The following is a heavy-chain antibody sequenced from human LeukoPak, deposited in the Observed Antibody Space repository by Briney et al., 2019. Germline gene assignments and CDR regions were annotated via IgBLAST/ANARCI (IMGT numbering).Heavy chain of an antibody. CDR3: ARQYYYGSGSYFNYYYYMDV. Sequence: GSLRLSCAASGFTFSSYGMSWIRQPPGKGLEWRGEINHSGSTNYNPSLKSGVTISVETYKNKFSLKLSSVTAADTAVYYCARQYYYGSGSYFNYYYYMDVWGKGTTVTISS. CDR1: GFTFSSYG. V-gene: IGHV4-34*01. CDR2: INHSGST. D-gene: IGHD3-10*01. J-gene: IGHJ6*03.